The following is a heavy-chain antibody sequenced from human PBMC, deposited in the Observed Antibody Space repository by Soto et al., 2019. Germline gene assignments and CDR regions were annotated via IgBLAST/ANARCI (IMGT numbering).Heavy chain of an antibody. CDR1: GYTFTSYG. V-gene: IGHV1-18*01. CDR2: ISAYNGNT. D-gene: IGHD3-22*01. Sequence: ASVKVSCKASGYTFTSYGISWVRQAPGQGLEWMGCISAYNGNTNYAQKLQGRVTMTKDTYTRTAYMELRSLRSDDTAVYYCARNGGGYYYDSSGYSNYYYGMDXWGQVTTVTVS. CDR3: ARNGGGYYYDSSGYSNYYYGMDX. J-gene: IGHJ6*02.